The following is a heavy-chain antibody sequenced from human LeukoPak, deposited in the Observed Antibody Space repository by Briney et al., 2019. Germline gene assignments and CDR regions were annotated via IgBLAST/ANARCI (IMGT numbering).Heavy chain of an antibody. Sequence: GASVKVSCKASGGTFSSYAISWVRQAPGQGLEWMGRIIPILGIANYAQKFQGRVTITADKSTSTAYMGLSSLRSEDTAVYYCARTEIYGSGSYYPDYWGQGTLVTVSS. D-gene: IGHD3-10*01. CDR3: ARTEIYGSGSYYPDY. V-gene: IGHV1-69*04. CDR1: GGTFSSYA. CDR2: IIPILGIA. J-gene: IGHJ4*02.